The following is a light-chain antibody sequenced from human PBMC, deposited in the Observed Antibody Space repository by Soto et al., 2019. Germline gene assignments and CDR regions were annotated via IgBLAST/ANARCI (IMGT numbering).Light chain of an antibody. V-gene: IGLV1-44*01. CDR2: SNN. CDR3: ASWDDSLNGAV. J-gene: IGLJ7*01. CDR1: SSNVGSHT. Sequence: QSVLTQPPSASGTPGQRVTISCSGSSSNVGSHTVSWYQQLPGTAPRLLIYSNNQRPSGVPDRFSGSKSGPSASLAISGLQSEDESDYYCASWDDSLNGAVFGGGTQLTVL.